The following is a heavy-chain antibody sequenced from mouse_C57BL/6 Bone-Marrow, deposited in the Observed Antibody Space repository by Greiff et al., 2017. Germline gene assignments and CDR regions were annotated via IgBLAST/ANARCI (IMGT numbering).Heavy chain of an antibody. Sequence: VQLKESGAELVRPGASVKLSCTASGFNIKDDYMHWVKQRPEQGLEWIGWIDPANGDTEYASKFQGKATITADTSSNTAYLQLSSLTSEDTAVYYCTTKAYGSSTFAYWGQGTLVTVSA. CDR2: IDPANGDT. CDR3: TTKAYGSSTFAY. D-gene: IGHD1-1*01. J-gene: IGHJ3*01. CDR1: GFNIKDDY. V-gene: IGHV14-4*01.